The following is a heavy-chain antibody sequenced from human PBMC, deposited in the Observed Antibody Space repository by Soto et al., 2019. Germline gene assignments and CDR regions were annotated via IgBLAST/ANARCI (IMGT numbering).Heavy chain of an antibody. CDR1: GYTFTSYA. CDR2: INAGNGNT. CDR3: ARGSPYCSGGSCFDY. Sequence: ASVKVSCKTSGYTFTSYAMHLVRHAPGQRLEWMGWINAGNGNTKYSQKFQGRVTITRDTSASTAYMELSSLRSEDTAVYYCARGSPYCSGGSCFDYWGQGTLVTVSS. D-gene: IGHD2-15*01. J-gene: IGHJ4*02. V-gene: IGHV1-3*01.